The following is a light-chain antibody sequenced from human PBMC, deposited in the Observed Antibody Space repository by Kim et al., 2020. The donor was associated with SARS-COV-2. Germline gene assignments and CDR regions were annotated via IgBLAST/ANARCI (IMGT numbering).Light chain of an antibody. CDR3: HQYVYSPWT. CDR2: GAS. V-gene: IGKV3-20*01. J-gene: IGKJ1*01. Sequence: ETVLTQSPGTLSLPPGERATLFCRASESIRNNYIAWYQQKRGQAPRVLIYGASTRATGIPDRFSGSGSGTDFTLTVSRLEPEDSAVYYCHQYVYSPWTFGQGTKVDIK. CDR1: ESIRNNY.